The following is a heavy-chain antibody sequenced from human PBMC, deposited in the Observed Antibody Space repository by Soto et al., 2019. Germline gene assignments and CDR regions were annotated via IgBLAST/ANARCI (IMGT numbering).Heavy chain of an antibody. D-gene: IGHD3-22*01. CDR2: IRSKAYGGTT. V-gene: IGHV3-49*03. CDR3: SRDFGIVVTITPH. CDR1: GFTFDDYT. J-gene: IGHJ1*01. Sequence: GGSLRLSCTGSGFTFDDYTMAWFRQAPGKGLEWLGFIRSKAYGGTTEYAASVKGRFTLSRDDSKSTAFLQMSSLKIEDTAVYYCSRDFGIVVTITPHWGQGPLVTV.